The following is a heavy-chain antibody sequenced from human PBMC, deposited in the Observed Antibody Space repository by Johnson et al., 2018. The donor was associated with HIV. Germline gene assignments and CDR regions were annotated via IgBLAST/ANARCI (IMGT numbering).Heavy chain of an antibody. J-gene: IGHJ3*02. V-gene: IGHV3-23*04. CDR3: ARAPSPGPGGAFDI. Sequence: VQLVESGGGLVQPGGSLRLSCAASGFTFSSYAMSWVRQAPGTGLEWVSGMNWNGGSTGYADPVKGRFTISRDNSKNTLYLQMDSLKAEDTAVYYCARAPSPGPGGAFDIWGQGTMVTVSS. CDR1: GFTFSSYA. CDR2: MNWNGGST.